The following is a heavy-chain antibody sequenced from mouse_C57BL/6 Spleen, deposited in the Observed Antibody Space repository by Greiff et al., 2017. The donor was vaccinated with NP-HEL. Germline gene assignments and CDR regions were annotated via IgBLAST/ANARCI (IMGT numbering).Heavy chain of an antibody. CDR2: IHPSDSDT. CDR1: GYTFTSYW. CDR3: SFDDWETWFAY. D-gene: IGHD4-1*01. Sequence: VQLQQPGAELVKPGASVKVSCKASGYTFTSYWMHWVKQRPGKGLAWIGRIHPSDSDTNYNQKLKGKATLTVDKSYSTAYMQLSSRTSKDSAVYVFSFDDWETWFAYWGQGTLVTVSA. J-gene: IGHJ3*01. V-gene: IGHV1-74*01.